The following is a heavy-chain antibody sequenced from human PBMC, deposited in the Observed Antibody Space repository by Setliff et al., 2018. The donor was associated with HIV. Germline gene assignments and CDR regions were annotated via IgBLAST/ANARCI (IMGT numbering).Heavy chain of an antibody. CDR1: GDSVTSGGFF. J-gene: IGHJ6*02. V-gene: IGHV4-31*03. Sequence: SETLSLTCSVSGDSVTSGGFFWSWIRQRPEKGLEWTGHMFYSGTTYYSPSLKSRVRISRDTSENQFSLKLTSVTAADTAVYYCARITIFVPGNPYFYGMDVWGQGTTVTVSS. CDR2: MFYSGTT. CDR3: ARITIFVPGNPYFYGMDV. D-gene: IGHD3-3*01.